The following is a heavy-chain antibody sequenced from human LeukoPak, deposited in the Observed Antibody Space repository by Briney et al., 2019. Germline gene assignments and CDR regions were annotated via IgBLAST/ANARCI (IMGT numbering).Heavy chain of an antibody. CDR3: ASPALLWFGDYFDY. CDR1: GYTFTGCY. V-gene: IGHV1-2*02. Sequence: GASVKVSCKASGYTFTGCYMHWVRQAPGQGLEWMGWINPNSGGTNYAQKFQGRVTMTRDTSISTAYMELSRLRSDDTAVYYCASPALLWFGDYFDYWGQGTLVTVSS. D-gene: IGHD3-10*01. J-gene: IGHJ4*02. CDR2: INPNSGGT.